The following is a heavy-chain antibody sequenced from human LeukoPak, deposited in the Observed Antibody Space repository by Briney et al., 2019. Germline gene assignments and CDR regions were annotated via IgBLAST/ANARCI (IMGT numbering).Heavy chain of an antibody. D-gene: IGHD6-6*01. CDR1: GGSISSSNW. V-gene: IGHV4-4*02. CDR2: IYHSGST. J-gene: IGHJ3*02. Sequence: SGTLSLTCAVSGGSISSSNWWSWVRQPPGKGLEWIGEIYHSGSTNYNPSLKSRVTISVDKSKNQFSLRLSSVTAADTAVYYCARDYSSSSYAFDIWGQGTMVTVSS. CDR3: ARDYSSSSYAFDI.